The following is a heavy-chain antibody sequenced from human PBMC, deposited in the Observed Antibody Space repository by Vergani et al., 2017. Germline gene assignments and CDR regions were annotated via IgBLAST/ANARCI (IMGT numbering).Heavy chain of an antibody. V-gene: IGHV3-7*01. CDR1: GFTFSSYW. Sequence: EVQLVESGGGLVQPGGSLRLSCAASGFTFSSYWMSWVRQAPGKGLEWVANIKQDGSEKSYVESVKGRLTISRDNAKNSLYLQMNSLRAEDTAVYYCARVRCRGGSCYTRGWYFDLWGRGTLVTVSS. J-gene: IGHJ2*01. CDR3: ARVRCRGGSCYTRGWYFDL. D-gene: IGHD2-15*01. CDR2: IKQDGSEK.